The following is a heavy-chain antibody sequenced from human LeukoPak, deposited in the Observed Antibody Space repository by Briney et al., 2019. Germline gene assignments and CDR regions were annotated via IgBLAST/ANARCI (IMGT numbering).Heavy chain of an antibody. D-gene: IGHD3-16*01. V-gene: IGHV4-61*02. CDR1: VASTSSGTNH. CDR3: ARCLGGRCGYFDY. Sequence: SETLSLTPTLSVASTSSGTNHWSSTSQPAGNWLGLTERISTNGSTNYNPSLKSRVTISVDTTKNQFSLLLSSVTAAATAVYYCARCLGGRCGYFDYWGQGTLVTVSS. CDR2: ISTNGST. J-gene: IGHJ4*02.